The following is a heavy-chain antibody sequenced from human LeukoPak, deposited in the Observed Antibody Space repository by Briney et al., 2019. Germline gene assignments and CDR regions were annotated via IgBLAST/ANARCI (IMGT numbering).Heavy chain of an antibody. CDR2: ISGSGGST. J-gene: IGHJ4*02. CDR1: GFTFSSYA. CDR3: AKDRTITMIVVVITTAFDY. D-gene: IGHD3-22*01. Sequence: AGGSLRLSCAASGFTFSSYAMSWVRQAPGKGLEWVSAISGSGGSTYYADSVKGRFTISRDNSKNTLYLQMNSLRAEDTAVYYCAKDRTITMIVVVITTAFDYWGQGTLVTVSS. V-gene: IGHV3-23*01.